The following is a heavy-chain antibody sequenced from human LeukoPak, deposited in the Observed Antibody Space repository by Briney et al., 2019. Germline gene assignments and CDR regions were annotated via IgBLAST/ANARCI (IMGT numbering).Heavy chain of an antibody. Sequence: GGSLGLSCAASGFTFSSYWMHWVRQAPGKGLVWVSRIKSDGKTNYADSVKGRFTISRDNAKNTVSLQMNSLRAEDTGVYYCARAPSEIGGYYPEYFRHWGQGTLVTVSS. J-gene: IGHJ1*01. D-gene: IGHD3-22*01. CDR2: IKSDGKT. V-gene: IGHV3-74*01. CDR1: GFTFSSYW. CDR3: ARAPSEIGGYYPEYFRH.